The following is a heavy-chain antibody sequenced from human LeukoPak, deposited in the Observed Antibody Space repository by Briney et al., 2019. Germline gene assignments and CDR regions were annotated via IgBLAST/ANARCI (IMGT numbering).Heavy chain of an antibody. Sequence: RASVKVSCKVSGYTLTELSMHWVRQAPGKGLEWMGGFDPEDGETIYAQKFQGRVTMTEDASTDTAYMELSSLRSEDTAVYYCASRSSSWYGHWFDPWGQGTLVTVSS. V-gene: IGHV1-24*01. CDR2: FDPEDGET. D-gene: IGHD6-13*01. J-gene: IGHJ5*02. CDR1: GYTLTELS. CDR3: ASRSSSWYGHWFDP.